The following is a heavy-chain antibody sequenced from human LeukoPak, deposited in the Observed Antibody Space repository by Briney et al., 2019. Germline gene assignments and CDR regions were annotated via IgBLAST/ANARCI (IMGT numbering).Heavy chain of an antibody. J-gene: IGHJ6*02. D-gene: IGHD1-26*01. V-gene: IGHV3-21*01. CDR2: ISKSSTYI. CDR3: ARDVGAQATYGMDV. Sequence: GGSLRLSCAASGFTFSGYSMTWVRQAPGKGLEWVSSISKSSTYIYYSDSVKGRFTISRENAKNSLFLQMNSLRAEDTAVYYCARDVGAQATYGMDVWGQGTTVTVSS. CDR1: GFTFSGYS.